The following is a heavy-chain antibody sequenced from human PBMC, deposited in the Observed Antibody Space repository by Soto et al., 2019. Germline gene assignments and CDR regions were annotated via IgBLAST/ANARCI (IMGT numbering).Heavy chain of an antibody. V-gene: IGHV3-64*01. CDR2: ISSNGVGT. CDR1: GFTFSSYA. CDR3: ARRARPDFYYMDV. J-gene: IGHJ6*03. Sequence: GGSLRLSCAASGFTFSSYAMSWVRQAPGKGLEYVSGISSNGVGTYYAKSVQGRFTISRDNSKNTVYLQMGSLRPEDMAVYYCARRARPDFYYMDVWGKGTTVTVSS. D-gene: IGHD6-6*01.